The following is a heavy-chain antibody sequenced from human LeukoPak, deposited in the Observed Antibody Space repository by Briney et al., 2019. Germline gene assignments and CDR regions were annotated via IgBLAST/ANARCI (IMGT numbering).Heavy chain of an antibody. V-gene: IGHV4-39*01. CDR3: ARLRVAMVRGVPYFDS. CDR2: ISDSGKT. D-gene: IGHD3-10*01. Sequence: SETLSLTCTVSGASITSNAYSWSWIRQPPGKGLEWIGMISDSGKTYFNPSLKSRVTISADTSKNQFSLRQTSLTAADTAVYYCARLRVAMVRGVPYFDSWGQGALVTVSS. CDR1: GASITSNAYS. J-gene: IGHJ4*02.